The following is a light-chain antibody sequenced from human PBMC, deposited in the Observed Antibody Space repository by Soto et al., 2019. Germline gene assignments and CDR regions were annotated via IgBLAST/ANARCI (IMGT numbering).Light chain of an antibody. CDR3: QSYYRSRSDVV. V-gene: IGLV1-40*01. J-gene: IGLJ2*01. Sequence: QSVLTQPPSVSAAPGQKVTISCSGSSSNIGNNSVSWYQQLPGTAPKLLISVNNKRPSGVTDRFSDSKSGTSASMAITGLQTEDDADYYCQSYYRSRSDVVFGGGTKLTVL. CDR1: SSNIGNNS. CDR2: VNN.